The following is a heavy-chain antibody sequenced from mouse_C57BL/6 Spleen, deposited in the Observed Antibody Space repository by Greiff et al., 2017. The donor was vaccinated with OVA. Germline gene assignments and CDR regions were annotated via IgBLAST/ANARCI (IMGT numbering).Heavy chain of an antibody. Sequence: EVQLQQSGPELVKPGASVKISCKASGYTFTDYYMNWVKQSHGKSLEWIGDINPNYGGTSYNQKFKGKATLTVDKSSSTAYMELRSLTSEDSAVYYCARVGYDGYPAWFAYWGQGTLVTVSA. CDR1: GYTFTDYY. CDR3: ARVGYDGYPAWFAY. J-gene: IGHJ3*01. V-gene: IGHV1-26*01. D-gene: IGHD2-3*01. CDR2: INPNYGGT.